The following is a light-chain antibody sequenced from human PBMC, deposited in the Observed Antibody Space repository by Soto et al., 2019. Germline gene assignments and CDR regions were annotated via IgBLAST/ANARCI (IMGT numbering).Light chain of an antibody. J-gene: IGKJ3*01. CDR2: AAS. Sequence: DIQMTQSPSSVSASVGDRVTITCRASQDISSWLAWYQQKPGKAPKLLISAASSLQSGVPSRFSGSGSGTHFTLTISSLQPEDFAAYYCQQANSFPLFTFGPGTKVDIK. CDR1: QDISSW. CDR3: QQANSFPLFT. V-gene: IGKV1-12*02.